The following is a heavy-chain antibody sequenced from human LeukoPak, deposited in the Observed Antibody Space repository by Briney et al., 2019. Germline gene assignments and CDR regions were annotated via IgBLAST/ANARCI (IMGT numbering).Heavy chain of an antibody. CDR1: GYTFTSYG. D-gene: IGHD2-15*01. CDR2: MSPNSGNT. Sequence: ASVKVSCKASGYTFTSYGINWVRQATGQGLEWMGWMSPNSGNTGYAQKFQGRVTMTRNTSISTAYMELSSLRSEDTAVYYCARPVVGYCSGGSCYSAEYFQHWGQGTLVTVSS. J-gene: IGHJ1*01. V-gene: IGHV1-8*01. CDR3: ARPVVGYCSGGSCYSAEYFQH.